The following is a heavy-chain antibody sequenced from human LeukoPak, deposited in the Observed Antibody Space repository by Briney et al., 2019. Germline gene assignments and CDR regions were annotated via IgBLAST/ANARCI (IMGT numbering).Heavy chain of an antibody. Sequence: PGGSLRLSCAVSGFTVSSNYMSWVRQAPGKGLEWVSVIYSGGKTYYADSVKGRFTISRDNSKNTLYLQMNSLRAEDTAVYYCARSPYETNTPDSYYFDYWGQGTLVTVSS. V-gene: IGHV3-66*01. CDR3: ARSPYETNTPDSYYFDY. D-gene: IGHD3-22*01. CDR2: IYSGGKT. CDR1: GFTVSSNY. J-gene: IGHJ4*02.